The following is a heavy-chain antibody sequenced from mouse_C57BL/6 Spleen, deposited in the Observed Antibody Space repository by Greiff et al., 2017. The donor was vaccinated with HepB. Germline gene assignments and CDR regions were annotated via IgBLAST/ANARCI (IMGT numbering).Heavy chain of an antibody. Sequence: VQLQQSGTVLARPGASVKMSCKTSGYTFTSYWMHWVKQRPGQGLEWIGAIYPGNSDTSYNQKFKGKAKLTAVTSASTAYMELSSLTNEDSAVYYCTRWAQATGAMDYWGQGTSVTVSS. J-gene: IGHJ4*01. CDR1: GYTFTSYW. V-gene: IGHV1-5*01. CDR2: IYPGNSDT. CDR3: TRWAQATGAMDY. D-gene: IGHD3-2*02.